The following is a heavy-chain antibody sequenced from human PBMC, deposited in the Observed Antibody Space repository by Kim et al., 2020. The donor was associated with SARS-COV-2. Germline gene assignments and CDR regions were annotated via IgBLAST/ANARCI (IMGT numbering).Heavy chain of an antibody. CDR3: AKEGQQLVCFQH. CDR2: ISYDGSNK. CDR1: GFTFSSYG. D-gene: IGHD6-13*01. J-gene: IGHJ1*01. V-gene: IGHV3-30*18. Sequence: GGSLRLSCAASGFTFSSYGMHWVRQAPGKGLEWVAVISYDGSNKYYADSVKGRFTISRDNSKNTLYLQMNSLRAEDTAVYYCAKEGQQLVCFQHWGQGTLVTVSS.